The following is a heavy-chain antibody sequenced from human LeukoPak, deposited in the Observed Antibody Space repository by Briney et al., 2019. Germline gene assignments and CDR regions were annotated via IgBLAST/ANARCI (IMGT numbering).Heavy chain of an antibody. CDR3: AGLPAYYYDTSGFYFDY. CDR2: ISGSGGST. V-gene: IGHV3-23*01. D-gene: IGHD3-22*01. CDR1: GITFKNYA. J-gene: IGHJ4*02. Sequence: GGSLRLSCAASGITFKNYAMSWVRQPPGKGLEWVSGISGSGGSTYYADSVKGRFTISRDNSKNTLYLQMNSLRAEDTAVYYCAGLPAYYYDTSGFYFDYWGQGTLVTVSS.